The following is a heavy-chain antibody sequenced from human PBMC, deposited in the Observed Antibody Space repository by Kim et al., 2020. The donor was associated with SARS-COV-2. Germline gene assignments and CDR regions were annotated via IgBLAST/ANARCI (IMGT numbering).Heavy chain of an antibody. CDR2: T. CDR3: ARTLVTTADY. V-gene: IGHV5-10-1*01. J-gene: IGHJ4*02. Sequence: TNYSPSFQGHVTISADKSISTAYLQWSSLKASDTAMYYCARTLVTTADYWGQGTLVTVSS. D-gene: IGHD4-4*01.